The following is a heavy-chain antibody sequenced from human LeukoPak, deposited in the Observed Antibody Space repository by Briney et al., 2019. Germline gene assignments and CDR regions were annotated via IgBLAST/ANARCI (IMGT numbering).Heavy chain of an antibody. CDR2: IKEDGSEK. CDR3: AKVGYYYYMDV. Sequence: GGSLRLSCAASGFTFSSYWMSWVRQAPGKGLEWVANIKEDGSEKRDVDSVKGRFTISRDNSKNTLYLQMNSLRAEDTAVYYCAKVGYYYYMDVWGKGTTVTVSS. CDR1: GFTFSSYW. V-gene: IGHV3-7*01. J-gene: IGHJ6*03.